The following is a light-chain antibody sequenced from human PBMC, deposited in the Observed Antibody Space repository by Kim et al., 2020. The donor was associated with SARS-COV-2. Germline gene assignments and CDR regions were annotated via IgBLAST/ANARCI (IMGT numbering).Light chain of an antibody. CDR2: DVN. CDR3: CSYAGSYTLV. J-gene: IGLJ2*01. CDR1: SSDVGGYNY. Sequence: QSALTQPRSVSGSPGQSVTISCTGTSSDVGGYNYVSWYQQHPGKAPKLMIYDVNERPSGVPDRFSGSKSGNTASLTISGLQAEDEADYYCCSYAGSYTLVFGGGTQLTVL. V-gene: IGLV2-11*01.